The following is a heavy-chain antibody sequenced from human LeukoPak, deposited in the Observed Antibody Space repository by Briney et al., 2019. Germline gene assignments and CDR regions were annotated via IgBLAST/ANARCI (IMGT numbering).Heavy chain of an antibody. Sequence: ASVKVSCKASGYIFTAYYMHWVRQAPGQGLEWMGWINTNTGNPTYAQGFTGRFVFSLDTSVSTAYLQISSLKAEDTAVYYCARDLRGRWGSLYYFDYWGQGTLVTVSS. CDR3: ARDLRGRWGSLYYFDY. CDR1: GYIFTAYY. V-gene: IGHV7-4-1*02. D-gene: IGHD2-21*01. J-gene: IGHJ4*02. CDR2: INTNTGNP.